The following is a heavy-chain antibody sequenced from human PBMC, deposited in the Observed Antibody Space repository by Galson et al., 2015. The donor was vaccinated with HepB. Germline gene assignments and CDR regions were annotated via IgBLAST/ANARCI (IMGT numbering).Heavy chain of an antibody. J-gene: IGHJ3*02. D-gene: IGHD3-10*01. CDR3: TRDSRRVTDHDPFDI. CDR1: GFTFSRYS. V-gene: IGHV3-21*01. CDR2: ISGTSWTI. Sequence: SLRLSCAASGFTFSRYSMNWVRQAPGKGLEWVSSISGTSWTIYQADSLKGRFTTSRDNTKNSLYLQMSSLRAEDTAVYYCTRDSRRVTDHDPFDIWGQGTMVTASS.